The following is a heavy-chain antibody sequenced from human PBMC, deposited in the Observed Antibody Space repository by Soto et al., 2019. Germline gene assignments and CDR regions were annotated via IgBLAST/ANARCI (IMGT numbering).Heavy chain of an antibody. CDR3: DQWLNEFGY. J-gene: IGHJ4*02. D-gene: IGHD6-19*01. CDR2: INPNGGIT. Sequence: ASVKVSCKTSGDSFNDYYIHWVRQAPGQGLEWMGWINPNGGITKYAQKFQGRVTITRDKSTSTAYMELSSLRSEDTAVYYCDQWLNEFGYWGQGTLVTVSS. CDR1: GDSFNDYY. V-gene: IGHV1-2*02.